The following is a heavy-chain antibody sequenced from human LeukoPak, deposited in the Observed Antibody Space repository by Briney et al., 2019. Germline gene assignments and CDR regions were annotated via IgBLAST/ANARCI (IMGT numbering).Heavy chain of an antibody. CDR2: ISSSSSTI. CDR3: AELGITMIGGV. J-gene: IGHJ6*04. V-gene: IGHV3-48*04. CDR1: RFTFSSYS. Sequence: GGSLRLSCSASRFTFSSYSMNWVRQAPGKGLEWVSYISSSSSTIYYTESVKGRFTISRDNAKNSLYLQMNSLRAEDTAVDYCAELGITMIGGVWGKGNTVTISS. D-gene: IGHD3-10*02.